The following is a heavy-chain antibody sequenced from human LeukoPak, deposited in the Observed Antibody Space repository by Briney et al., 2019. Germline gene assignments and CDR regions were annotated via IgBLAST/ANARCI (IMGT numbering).Heavy chain of an antibody. D-gene: IGHD3-22*01. CDR2: ISSSGTYI. CDR3: ATYYYDSDGYKHFDY. Sequence: GRSLRLSCAASGFTYSSYSMKWVRQAPGKGLEWVSSISSSGTYIYYTDSVKGRFTISRDNAKKSLYLQMNSLRAEDTAVYYCATYYYDSDGYKHFDYWGQGTLVTVSS. CDR1: GFTYSSYS. J-gene: IGHJ4*02. V-gene: IGHV3-21*01.